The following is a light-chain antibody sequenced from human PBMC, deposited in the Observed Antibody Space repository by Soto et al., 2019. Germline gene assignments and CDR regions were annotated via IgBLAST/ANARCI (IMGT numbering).Light chain of an antibody. CDR1: SSDVGAYNY. CDR2: EVS. CDR3: NSRASGTTYV. V-gene: IGLV2-14*01. J-gene: IGLJ1*01. Sequence: QSVLTQPASVSGSPGQSITISCIGTSSDVGAYNYVSWYQQLSGKAPKLMIYEVSNRPSGISNRFSGSKSGNTASLTISGLQTEDEADYYCNSRASGTTYVFGTGTKVTV.